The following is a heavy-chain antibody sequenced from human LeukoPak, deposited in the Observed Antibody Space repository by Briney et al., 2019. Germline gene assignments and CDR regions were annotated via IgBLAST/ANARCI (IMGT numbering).Heavy chain of an antibody. CDR2: ISYDGSNQ. J-gene: IGHJ4*02. CDR3: ARSSGGSYPHFDY. Sequence: GRSLRLSCAASGFIFSSYAMHWVRQAPGKGLEWVAVISYDGSNQYYTDSVKGRFTISRDNSKNTLYLQMNSLRAEDTAVYYCARSSGGSYPHFDYWGQGALVTVSS. V-gene: IGHV3-30*04. D-gene: IGHD1-26*01. CDR1: GFIFSSYA.